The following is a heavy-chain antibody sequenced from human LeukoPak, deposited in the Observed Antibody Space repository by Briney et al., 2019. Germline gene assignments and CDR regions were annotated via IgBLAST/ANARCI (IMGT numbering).Heavy chain of an antibody. CDR2: IYYSGST. CDR1: GGSISTYY. Sequence: SETLSLTCTVSGGSISTYYWSWIRQPPGKGLEWIGYIYYSGSTNYDPSLKSRVTISVDTSKNQFSLKLTSVTAADTAVYYCARRYGGYSNFDYWGQGTLVTVSS. D-gene: IGHD5-12*01. CDR3: ARRYGGYSNFDY. V-gene: IGHV4-59*08. J-gene: IGHJ4*02.